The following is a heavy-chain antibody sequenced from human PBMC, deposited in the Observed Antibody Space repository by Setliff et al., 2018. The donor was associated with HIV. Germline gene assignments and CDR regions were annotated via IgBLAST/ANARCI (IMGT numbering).Heavy chain of an antibody. CDR1: AGSIRSSTYY. Sequence: SETLSLTCTVSAGSIRSSTYYWAWIRQPPGKGLEWIGTIYYSGSTHYNPSLKSRATISVDTSKNHFSLRLSSVTAADTAVYYCARGEFYCGTGYPLTFDYWGQGALVTVSS. J-gene: IGHJ4*02. V-gene: IGHV4-39*02. CDR2: IYYSGST. CDR3: ARGEFYCGTGYPLTFDY. D-gene: IGHD2-21*01.